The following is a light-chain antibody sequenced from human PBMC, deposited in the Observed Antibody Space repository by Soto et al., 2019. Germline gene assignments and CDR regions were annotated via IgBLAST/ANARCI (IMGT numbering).Light chain of an antibody. Sequence: DIVMTQSPDSLAVSLGERATINCESSQSVLYSSNNKNYLAWYQQKPGQPPKLLIYGASTRESGVPDRFSGRGSGTDFTLTISSLQAHDVAVYYGQQYYSAPLTVGQGTKVEIK. CDR3: QQYYSAPLT. CDR2: GAS. V-gene: IGKV4-1*01. CDR1: QSVLYSSNNKNY. J-gene: IGKJ1*01.